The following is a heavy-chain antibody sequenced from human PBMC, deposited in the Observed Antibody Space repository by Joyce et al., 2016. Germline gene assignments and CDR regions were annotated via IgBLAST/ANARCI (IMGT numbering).Heavy chain of an antibody. J-gene: IGHJ4*02. Sequence: EVQLVESGGGSVQPGGSLRLSCTASGFTFSRFWMTWVRQAPGKGLEWVANIKQDESEKYYVDSVKGRFTISRVNSKNSLFLQMSSLRADDTAVYYCARDAPANWNDYSDHWGQGTLVTISS. D-gene: IGHD1-1*01. V-gene: IGHV3-7*03. CDR3: ARDAPANWNDYSDH. CDR1: GFTFSRFW. CDR2: IKQDESEK.